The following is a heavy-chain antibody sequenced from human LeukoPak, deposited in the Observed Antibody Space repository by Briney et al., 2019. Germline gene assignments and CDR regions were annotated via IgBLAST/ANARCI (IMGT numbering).Heavy chain of an antibody. Sequence: SETLSLTCTVSGDSIISSSYYWGWIRQPPGKGPEWIGSFFYRGSTFYNPSLQSRAIISVDTSKNQFSLKLNSVTAADTAVYYCARERHSAVDYWGQGTLVTVSS. CDR1: GDSIISSSYY. V-gene: IGHV4-39*07. D-gene: IGHD4-11*01. CDR2: FFYRGST. J-gene: IGHJ4*02. CDR3: ARERHSAVDY.